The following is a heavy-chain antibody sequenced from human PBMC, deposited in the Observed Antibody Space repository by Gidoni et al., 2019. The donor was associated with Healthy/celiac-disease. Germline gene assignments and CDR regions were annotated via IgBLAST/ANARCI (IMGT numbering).Heavy chain of an antibody. V-gene: IGHV2-26*01. CDR1: GFSLSNARMG. D-gene: IGHD5-18*01. J-gene: IGHJ4*02. CDR2: IFSNDEK. Sequence: QVTLKESGPVLVKPTETLTLTCTVSGFSLSNARMGVSWIRQPPVKALEWLAHIFSNDEKSYSTSLKSRLTISKDTSKSQVVLTMTNMDPVDTATYYCARIRVDTAMVDYWGQGTLVTVSS. CDR3: ARIRVDTAMVDY.